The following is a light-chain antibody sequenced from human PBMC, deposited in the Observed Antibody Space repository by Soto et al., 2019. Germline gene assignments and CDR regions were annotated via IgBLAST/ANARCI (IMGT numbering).Light chain of an antibody. Sequence: EIVMTQSPGTLSLSPGDTATLSCRASQSLGSDLAWYQQKPGQAPRLLIFGASARPTGIAARISGSGSGTEFTLTISSLRSEDFAVYFCQQYYNWPRTFGQGTKVEI. J-gene: IGKJ1*01. CDR2: GAS. CDR3: QQYYNWPRT. CDR1: QSLGSD. V-gene: IGKV3-15*01.